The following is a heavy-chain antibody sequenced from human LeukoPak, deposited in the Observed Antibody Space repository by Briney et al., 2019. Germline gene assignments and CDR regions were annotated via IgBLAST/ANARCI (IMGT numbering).Heavy chain of an antibody. D-gene: IGHD5-12*01. Sequence: PGGSLRLSCAASGFTFDDYAMHWVRHAPGKGLEWVSGISWNSGSICYADSVKGRFTISRDNAKNSLYLQMNSLRAEDTALYYCAKGQYSGYQSPEEVWGQGTLVTVSS. CDR1: GFTFDDYA. V-gene: IGHV3-9*01. CDR3: AKGQYSGYQSPEEV. CDR2: ISWNSGSI. J-gene: IGHJ4*02.